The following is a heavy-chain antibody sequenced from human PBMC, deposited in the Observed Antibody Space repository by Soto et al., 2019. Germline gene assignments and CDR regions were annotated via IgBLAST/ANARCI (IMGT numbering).Heavy chain of an antibody. Sequence: EVQLVESGGVVVQPGGSLRLSCAASGFTFDDYTMHWVRQAPGKGLEWVSLISWDGGSTYYADSVKGRFTISRDNSKNSLYLQMYSLRTEDTALYYCAKGDMSAMVDYWGQGTLVTVSS. V-gene: IGHV3-43*01. D-gene: IGHD5-18*01. J-gene: IGHJ4*02. CDR1: GFTFDDYT. CDR2: ISWDGGST. CDR3: AKGDMSAMVDY.